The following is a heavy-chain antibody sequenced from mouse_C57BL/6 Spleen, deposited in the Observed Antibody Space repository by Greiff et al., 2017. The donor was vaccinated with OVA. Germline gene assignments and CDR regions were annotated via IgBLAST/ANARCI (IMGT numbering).Heavy chain of an antibody. D-gene: IGHD1-1*01. V-gene: IGHV1-61*01. J-gene: IGHJ2*01. CDR1: GYTFTSYW. CDR2: IYPSDSET. Sequence: QVQLQQPGAELVRPGSSVKLSCKASGYTFTSYWMDWVKQRPGQGLEWIGNIYPSDSETHYNQKFKDKATLTVDKSSSTAYMQLSSLTSEDSAVYYCVSTVAYYFDYWGQGTTLTVSS. CDR3: VSTVAYYFDY.